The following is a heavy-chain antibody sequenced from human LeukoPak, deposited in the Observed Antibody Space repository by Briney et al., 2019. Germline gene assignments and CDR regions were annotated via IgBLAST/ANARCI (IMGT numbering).Heavy chain of an antibody. CDR1: GGSISSYY. D-gene: IGHD3-3*01. Sequence: SETLSLTCTVSGGSISSYYWSWIRQPPGKGLEWIGSIYSSGNTNYNPSLKSRVTISVDTSKNQFSLMLTSVTAADTAVYYCARGVVITGLDYWGQGTLVTVSS. J-gene: IGHJ4*02. CDR3: ARGVVITGLDY. CDR2: IYSSGNT. V-gene: IGHV4-59*01.